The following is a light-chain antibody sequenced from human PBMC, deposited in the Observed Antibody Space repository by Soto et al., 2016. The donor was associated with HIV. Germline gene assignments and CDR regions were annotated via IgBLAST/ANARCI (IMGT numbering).Light chain of an antibody. CDR1: QSLLHSNGYNY. Sequence: DIVMTQSPLSLAVTPGEPASISCRSSQSLLHSNGYNYLDWYLQKPGQSPQLLIFLGSTRASGVPDRFSGSGSGTDFTLTTSRVEADDAGVYYCMQALQKFSLGGGTKLEIK. CDR3: MQALQKFS. CDR2: LGS. J-gene: IGKJ4*01. V-gene: IGKV2-28*01.